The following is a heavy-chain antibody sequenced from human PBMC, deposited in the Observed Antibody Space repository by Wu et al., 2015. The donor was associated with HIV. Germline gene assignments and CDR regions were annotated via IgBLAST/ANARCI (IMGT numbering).Heavy chain of an antibody. CDR2: INPNSGGT. CDR3: ARGTLWFGVQKPHKFDY. V-gene: IGHV1-2*02. Sequence: QVQLVQSGAEVKKSGASVKVSCKASGYTFTGYYMHWVRQAPGQGLEWMGWINPNSGGTNYAQKFQGRVTMTRDTSISTAYMELSRLRSDDTAVYYCARGTLWFGVQKPHKFDYWGQGKLVTVSS. D-gene: IGHD3-10*01. J-gene: IGHJ4*02. CDR1: GYTFTGYY.